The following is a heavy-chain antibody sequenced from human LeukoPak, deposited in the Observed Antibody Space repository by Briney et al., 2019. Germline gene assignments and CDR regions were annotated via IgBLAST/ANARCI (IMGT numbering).Heavy chain of an antibody. CDR2: MYTHGDS. D-gene: IGHD4-17*01. CDR3: ARISTLTPGRYGWFDT. J-gene: IGHJ5*02. V-gene: IGHV3-66*01. CDR1: GFIISTKY. Sequence: GGSLRLSCAASGFIISTKYMNWVRQAPGKGLEWVSIMYTHGDSYYANSVKGRFTHSRDDSKNTLYLQMNSLRADDTAVYYCARISTLTPGRYGWFDTWGQGTLVTVSS.